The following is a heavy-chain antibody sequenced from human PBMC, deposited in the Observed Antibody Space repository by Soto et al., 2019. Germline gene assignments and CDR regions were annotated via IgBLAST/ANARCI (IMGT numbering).Heavy chain of an antibody. D-gene: IGHD6-13*01. Sequence: QVQLVESGGGLVKPGGSLRLSCAVSGFTFSDYYMTWLRQAPGTGLQWVSYISGSTSHTNYADSVKGRFTISRDNAKNSLFLQMNSLRAEDTAVYYCARGRGAAADYFDFWGQGTLVTVSS. CDR1: GFTFSDYY. V-gene: IGHV3-11*05. CDR3: ARGRGAAADYFDF. J-gene: IGHJ4*02. CDR2: ISGSTSHT.